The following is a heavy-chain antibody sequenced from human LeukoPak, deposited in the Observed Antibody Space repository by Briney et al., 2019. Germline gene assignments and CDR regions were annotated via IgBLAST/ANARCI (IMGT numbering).Heavy chain of an antibody. CDR3: ARDGEVAGWSTVFDY. Sequence: ASVKVSCKASGYTFTGYYMHWVRQAPGQGLEWTGWINPNSGGTNYAQKFQGRVTMTRDTSISTAYMELSRLRSDDTAVYYCARDGEVAGWSTVFDYWGQGTLVTVSS. V-gene: IGHV1-2*02. J-gene: IGHJ4*02. CDR1: GYTFTGYY. CDR2: INPNSGGT. D-gene: IGHD6-19*01.